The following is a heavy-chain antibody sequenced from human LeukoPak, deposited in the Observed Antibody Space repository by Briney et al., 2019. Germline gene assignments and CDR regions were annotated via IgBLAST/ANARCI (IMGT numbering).Heavy chain of an antibody. CDR1: GYTFTSHG. V-gene: IGHV1-18*01. Sequence: ASVKVSCQASGYTFTSHGISWVRQAPGQGLEWMGWISAYNGNTNYAQKLQGRVTMTTDTSTSTAYMELRSLRSDDTAVYYCARLRRGYSYGYYYYMDVWGKGTTVTVSS. CDR3: ARLRRGYSYGYYYYMDV. J-gene: IGHJ6*03. D-gene: IGHD5-18*01. CDR2: ISAYNGNT.